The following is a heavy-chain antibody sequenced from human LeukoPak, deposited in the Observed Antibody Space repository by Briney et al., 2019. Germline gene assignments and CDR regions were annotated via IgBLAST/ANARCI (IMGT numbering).Heavy chain of an antibody. CDR1: GGSFSGYY. J-gene: IGHJ1*01. D-gene: IGHD2-2*01. CDR3: ARLGAPLRYCSSTSCYYYFQH. CDR2: INHSGST. V-gene: IGHV4-34*01. Sequence: PSETLSLTCAVYGGSFSGYYWSWIRQPPGKGLEWIGEINHSGSTNFNPSLKRRVTLSVDTSKNQFSLKLSSVTAADTAVYYCARLGAPLRYCSSTSCYYYFQHWGQGTLVTVSS.